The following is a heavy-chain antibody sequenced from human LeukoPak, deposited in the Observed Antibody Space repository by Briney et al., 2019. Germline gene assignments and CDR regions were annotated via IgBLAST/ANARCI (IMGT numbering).Heavy chain of an antibody. V-gene: IGHV3-74*01. CDR1: GFTFSTNW. D-gene: IGHD2-15*01. CDR2: INGDGSTT. J-gene: IGHJ4*02. CDR3: CAVVAALPR. Sequence: PGGFLRLSCAASGFTFSTNWMHWVRQAPGKGPVWVSRINGDGSTTTYADSVKGRFTISRDNAKNALYLQMNSLRAEDTAVYYCCAVVAALPRWGQGALVTVSS.